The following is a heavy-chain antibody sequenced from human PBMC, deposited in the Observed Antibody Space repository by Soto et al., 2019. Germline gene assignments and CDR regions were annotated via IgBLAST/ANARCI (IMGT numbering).Heavy chain of an antibody. J-gene: IGHJ3*02. D-gene: IGHD3-3*01. CDR1: GDSMTNDY. CDR2: IYYSGKT. V-gene: IGHV4-59*12. CDR3: ARDRKPVLRFLEWSPRAFDI. Sequence: WETLSLTCIVSGDSMTNDYWTWIRRPPGKGLEWIGYIYYSGKTDYNPSLKSRVTISVDKSKNQFSLKLSSVTAADTAVYYCARDRKPVLRFLEWSPRAFDIWGQGTMVTVSS.